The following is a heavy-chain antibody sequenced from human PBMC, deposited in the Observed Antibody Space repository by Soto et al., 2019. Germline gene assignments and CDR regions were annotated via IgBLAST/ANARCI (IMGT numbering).Heavy chain of an antibody. CDR3: ARALREYSSSFDY. D-gene: IGHD6-13*01. J-gene: IGHJ4*02. CDR2: INHSGST. CDR1: GGSFSGYY. Sequence: SETLSLTCAVYGGSFSGYYWSWIRQPPGKGLEWIGEINHSGSTNYNPSLKSRATISVDTSKNQFSLKLSSVTAADTAVYYCARALREYSSSFDYWGQGTLVTVSS. V-gene: IGHV4-34*01.